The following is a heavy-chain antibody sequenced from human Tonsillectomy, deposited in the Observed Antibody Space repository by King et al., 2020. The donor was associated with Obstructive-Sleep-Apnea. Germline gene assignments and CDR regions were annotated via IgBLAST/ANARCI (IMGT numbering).Heavy chain of an antibody. V-gene: IGHV3-11*01. CDR1: GFTFSDYY. CDR3: ASILADGIAAAGTSKDY. Sequence: VQLVESGGGLVKPGGSLRPSCAASGFTFSDYYMSWIRQAPGKGLEWVSYISSSGSTIYYADSVKGRFTISRDNAKNSLYLQMNSLRAEDTAVYYCASILADGIAAAGTSKDYWGQGTLVTVSS. D-gene: IGHD6-13*01. J-gene: IGHJ4*02. CDR2: ISSSGSTI.